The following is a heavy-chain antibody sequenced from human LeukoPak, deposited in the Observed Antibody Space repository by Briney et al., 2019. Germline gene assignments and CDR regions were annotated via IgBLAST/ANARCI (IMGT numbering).Heavy chain of an antibody. D-gene: IGHD3-10*01. V-gene: IGHV1-18*01. CDR3: ARDSGPSGSGRTNFDY. CDR1: GYTFTSYG. J-gene: IGHJ4*02. CDR2: ISAYNGNT. Sequence: ASVKVSCNASGYTFTSYGISWVRQAPGQGLEWMGWISAYNGNTNYAQKLQGRVTMTTDTSTSTAYMELRSLRSDDTAVYYCARDSGPSGSGRTNFDYWGQGTLVTVSS.